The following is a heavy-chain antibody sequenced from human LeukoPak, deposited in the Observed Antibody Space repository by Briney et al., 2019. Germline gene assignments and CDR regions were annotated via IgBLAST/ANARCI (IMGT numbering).Heavy chain of an antibody. Sequence: PSETLSLTCTVSGGSISSSNYYWGWIRQPAGKGQEWIGSIYYTGSTSYTPSLKSRVTISVDTSKNQFSLKLSSVTAADTAVYYCASSAVRYRGSYYVADRPQNPVYWGQGTLVTVSS. V-gene: IGHV4-39*07. J-gene: IGHJ4*02. D-gene: IGHD1-26*01. CDR2: IYYTGST. CDR1: GGSISSSNYY. CDR3: ASSAVRYRGSYYVADRPQNPVY.